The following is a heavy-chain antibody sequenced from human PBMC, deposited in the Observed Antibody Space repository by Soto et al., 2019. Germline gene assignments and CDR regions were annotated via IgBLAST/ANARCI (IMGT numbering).Heavy chain of an antibody. J-gene: IGHJ5*02. Sequence: ASVKVSCKASGYTFTSYGISWVRQAPGQGLEWMGWISAYNGNTNYAQKLQGRVTMTTDTSTSTAYMELRSLRSDDTAVYYCARDIRDYYGSGSYYKLNNWFDPWDQGTLVTVSS. D-gene: IGHD3-10*01. CDR1: GYTFTSYG. CDR3: ARDIRDYYGSGSYYKLNNWFDP. V-gene: IGHV1-18*01. CDR2: ISAYNGNT.